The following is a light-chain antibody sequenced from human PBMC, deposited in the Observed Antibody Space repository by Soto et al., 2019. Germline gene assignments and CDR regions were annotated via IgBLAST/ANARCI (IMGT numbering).Light chain of an antibody. J-gene: IGKJ1*01. CDR2: WAT. Sequence: DIVMTQSPDSLAVSLGERATINCKSSQSVLYTSNNKNYLAWYQQKPGQPPQLLIYWATTRESGVPDRFSGSGSGIDFTLTISSLQAEDVAVYYCQQYYSTPKTFGQGTKVEIK. V-gene: IGKV4-1*01. CDR3: QQYYSTPKT. CDR1: QSVLYTSNNKNY.